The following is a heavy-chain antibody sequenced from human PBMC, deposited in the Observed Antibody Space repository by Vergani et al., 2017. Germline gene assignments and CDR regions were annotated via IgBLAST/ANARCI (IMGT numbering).Heavy chain of an antibody. CDR1: GFSLSTSGMR. V-gene: IGHV2-70*04. D-gene: IGHD3-22*01. Sequence: QVTLKESGPALVKTTQTLTLTCTFSGFSLSTSGMRVSWIRQPPGKALEWLARIDWDDDKFYSTSLKTRLTISKDTSKNQVVLTMTNMDPVDTATYYCARTYYDSSGYEFDYWGQGTLVTVSS. CDR3: ARTYYDSSGYEFDY. CDR2: IDWDDDK. J-gene: IGHJ4*02.